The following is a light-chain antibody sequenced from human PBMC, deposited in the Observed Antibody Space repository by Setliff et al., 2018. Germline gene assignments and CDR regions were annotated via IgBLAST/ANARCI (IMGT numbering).Light chain of an antibody. Sequence: QSVLTQPASVSGSPGQSITISCAGTSSDVGGYHLVSWYQQHPGKAPKLMLYEVNNRPSGVSNRFSGSKSGNTASLTISGLQAEDEGDYYCCSYVPGGTLAFGGGTKVTVL. V-gene: IGLV2-23*02. CDR2: EVN. J-gene: IGLJ3*02. CDR3: CSYVPGGTLA. CDR1: SSDVGGYHL.